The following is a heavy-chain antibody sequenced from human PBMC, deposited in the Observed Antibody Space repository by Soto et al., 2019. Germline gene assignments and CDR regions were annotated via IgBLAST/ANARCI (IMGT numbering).Heavy chain of an antibody. J-gene: IGHJ4*02. Sequence: QVQLQQWGAGLLKPSETLSLTCAVYGGSFSGSYWTWIRQPPGTGLEWIGEINHSGSTNYNPSLKSRVTISVGTSKNQFSLKLTSVTAADSAVYYCARDKITGLFDYWGQGTLVTVSS. CDR1: GGSFSGSY. CDR3: ARDKITGLFDY. V-gene: IGHV4-34*01. D-gene: IGHD2-8*02. CDR2: INHSGST.